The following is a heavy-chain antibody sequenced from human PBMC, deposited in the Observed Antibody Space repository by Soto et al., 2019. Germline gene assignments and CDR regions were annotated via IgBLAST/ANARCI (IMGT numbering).Heavy chain of an antibody. V-gene: IGHV3-7*01. Sequence: LRLSCEASGLVFSSFWMSWVRQAPGKGLEWVAYIKQDGSEKYYVDSVKGRFTISRDNPKSSLYLQMNNLRAEDTAVYYCARGHKGLEVWGQGTTVTVSS. CDR3: ARGHKGLEV. CDR1: GLVFSSFW. CDR2: IKQDGSEK. J-gene: IGHJ6*02.